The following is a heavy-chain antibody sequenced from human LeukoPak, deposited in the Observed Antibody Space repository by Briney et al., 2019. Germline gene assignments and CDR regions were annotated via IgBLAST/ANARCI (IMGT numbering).Heavy chain of an antibody. D-gene: IGHD6-6*01. J-gene: IGHJ4*02. CDR3: ARDDKYSSSSGARTNLLPDY. V-gene: IGHV4-30-2*01. Sequence: SQTLSLTCTVSGGSISSGGYYWSWIRQPPGKGLEWIGYIYHSGSTYYNPSLKSRVTISVDRSKNQFSLKLSSVTAADTAVYYCARDDKYSSSSGARTNLLPDYWGQGTLVTVSS. CDR1: GGSISSGGYY. CDR2: IYHSGST.